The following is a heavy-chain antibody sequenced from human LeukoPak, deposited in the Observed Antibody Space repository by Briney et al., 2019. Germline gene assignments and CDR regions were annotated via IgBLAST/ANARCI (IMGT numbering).Heavy chain of an antibody. CDR1: GGSISSGSYY. J-gene: IGHJ2*01. D-gene: IGHD3-3*01. CDR2: IYYSGST. Sequence: PSQTLSLTCTVAGGSISSGSYYWSWIRQPAGKGLEWIGYIYYSGSTYYNPSLKSRVTISVDTSKNQFSLKLSSVTAADTAVYYCARVGPVLRFLEWARNWYFDLWGRGTLVTVSS. CDR3: ARVGPVLRFLEWARNWYFDL. V-gene: IGHV4-30-4*08.